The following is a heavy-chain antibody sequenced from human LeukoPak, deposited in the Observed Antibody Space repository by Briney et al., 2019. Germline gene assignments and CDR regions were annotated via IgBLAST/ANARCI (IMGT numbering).Heavy chain of an antibody. D-gene: IGHD3-10*01. V-gene: IGHV4-39*07. Sequence: SETLSLTCTVSGGSISSSSYYWSWIRQPPGKGLEWIGEINHSGSTNYNPSLKSRVTISVDTSKNQFSLKLSSVTAADTAVYYCARSSIGSGSDLDYWGQGTLVTVSS. CDR3: ARSSIGSGSDLDY. CDR1: GGSISSSSYY. CDR2: INHSGST. J-gene: IGHJ4*02.